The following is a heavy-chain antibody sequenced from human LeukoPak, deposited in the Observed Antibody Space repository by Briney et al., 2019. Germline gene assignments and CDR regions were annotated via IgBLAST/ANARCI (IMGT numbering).Heavy chain of an antibody. Sequence: GGSLRLSCAASGFTFDDYAMHWVRQAPGKGLEWVSGISWNSGSIGYADSVKGRFTISRDNAKNSLYLQMNSLRAEDTALDYCAKAGSYIAAAGPPGYYYGMDVWGQGTTVTVSS. CDR1: GFTFDDYA. CDR3: AKAGSYIAAAGPPGYYYGMDV. J-gene: IGHJ6*02. CDR2: ISWNSGSI. D-gene: IGHD6-13*01. V-gene: IGHV3-9*01.